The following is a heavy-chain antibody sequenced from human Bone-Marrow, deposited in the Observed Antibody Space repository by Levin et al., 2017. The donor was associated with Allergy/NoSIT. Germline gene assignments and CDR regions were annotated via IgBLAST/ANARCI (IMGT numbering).Heavy chain of an antibody. J-gene: IGHJ4*02. CDR2: VSHDGSHR. V-gene: IGHV3-33*01. CDR1: GFTFSAFG. Sequence: GGSLRLSCAASGFTFSAFGMHWVRQAPGRGLEWVAVVSHDGSHRVYADSVKARFTISRDKSKKIHYLQMDSLGPEDTAVYYCSRDRGEWGQFYLDSWGQGILVTVSS. D-gene: IGHD1-26*01. CDR3: SRDRGEWGQFYLDS.